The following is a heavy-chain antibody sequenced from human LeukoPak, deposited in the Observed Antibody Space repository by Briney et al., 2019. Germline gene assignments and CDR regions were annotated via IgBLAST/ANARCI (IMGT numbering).Heavy chain of an antibody. J-gene: IGHJ6*02. CDR2: IDPSDSYT. D-gene: IGHD2-2*01. Sequence: PGESLKISCKASGYSFTTYWISWVRQMPGKGLEWTGTIDPSDSYTNYSPSFRGHVTLSADKSISTAYLQWTSLKASDTAMYYCARHCSSTSCYLDVWGQGTTVTVSS. CDR3: ARHCSSTSCYLDV. CDR1: GYSFTTYW. V-gene: IGHV5-10-1*01.